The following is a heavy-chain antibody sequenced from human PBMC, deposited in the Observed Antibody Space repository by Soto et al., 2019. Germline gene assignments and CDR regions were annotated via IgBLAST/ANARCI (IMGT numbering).Heavy chain of an antibody. CDR3: ARVQTYYDFWSGPRPFYYGMDV. J-gene: IGHJ6*02. D-gene: IGHD3-3*01. CDR2: ISSSSSYI. CDR1: GFTFSSYS. V-gene: IGHV3-21*01. Sequence: GGVLRLSCAASGFTFSSYSMNWVRQAPGKGLEWVSSISSSSSYIYYADSVKGRFTISRDNAKNSLYLQMNSLRAEDTAVYYCARVQTYYDFWSGPRPFYYGMDVWGQGTTVTVSS.